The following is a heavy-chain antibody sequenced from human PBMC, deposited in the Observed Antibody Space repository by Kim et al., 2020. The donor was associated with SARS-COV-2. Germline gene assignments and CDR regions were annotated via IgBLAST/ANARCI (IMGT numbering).Heavy chain of an antibody. J-gene: IGHJ4*02. D-gene: IGHD3-16*02. CDR3: ARFAHETYDYVWGSYRY. CDR2: IYYSGST. Sequence: SETLSLTCTVSGGSISSYYWSWIRQPPGKGLEWIGYIYYSGSTNYNPSLKSRVTISVDTSKNQFSLKLSSVTAADTAVYYCARFAHETYDYVWGSYRYWGQGTLVTVSS. V-gene: IGHV4-59*01. CDR1: GGSISSYY.